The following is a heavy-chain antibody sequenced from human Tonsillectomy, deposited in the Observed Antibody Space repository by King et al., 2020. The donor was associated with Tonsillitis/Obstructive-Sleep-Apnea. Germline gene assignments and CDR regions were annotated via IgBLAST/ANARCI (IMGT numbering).Heavy chain of an antibody. D-gene: IGHD4-17*01. CDR2: IKQDGSEK. Sequence: VQLVESGGGLVQPGGSLRLSCAASGFTFSSYWMSWVRQAPGKGLEWVANIKQDGSEKYYVDSVKGRFTISRDNAKNSLYLQMNSLRAEDTAVYYCARSGRTSYGDLDYWGQGTLVTVSS. CDR3: ARSGRTSYGDLDY. V-gene: IGHV3-7*03. CDR1: GFTFSSYW. J-gene: IGHJ4*02.